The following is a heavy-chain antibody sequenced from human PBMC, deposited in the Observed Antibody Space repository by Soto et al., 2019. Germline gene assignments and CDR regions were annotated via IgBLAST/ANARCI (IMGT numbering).Heavy chain of an antibody. CDR2: IIPIFGTA. CDR3: ARDPGYSYGQLPYCYYGMDV. J-gene: IGHJ6*02. D-gene: IGHD5-18*01. CDR1: GGTFSSYA. Sequence: SVKVSCKASGGTFSSYAISWVRQAPGQGLEWMGGIIPIFGTANYAQKFQGRVTITADESTSTAYMELSSLRSEDTAVYYCARDPGYSYGQLPYCYYGMDVWGQGTTVTVSS. V-gene: IGHV1-69*13.